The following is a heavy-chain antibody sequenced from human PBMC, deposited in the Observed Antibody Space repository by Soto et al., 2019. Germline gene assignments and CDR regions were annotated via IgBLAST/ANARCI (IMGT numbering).Heavy chain of an antibody. J-gene: IGHJ4*02. V-gene: IGHV4-34*01. Sequence: QVQLQQWGAGLLKPSETLSLTCGVYGGSFSDYYWSWIRQPPGKGLEWIGDINHSGSTNYNPSLKSRVTMSVDASQNQFSVKLSSVTAADPAVEYCGGLAVADWGQGTIVTVSS. CDR1: GGSFSDYY. CDR2: INHSGST. CDR3: GGLAVAD. D-gene: IGHD6-19*01.